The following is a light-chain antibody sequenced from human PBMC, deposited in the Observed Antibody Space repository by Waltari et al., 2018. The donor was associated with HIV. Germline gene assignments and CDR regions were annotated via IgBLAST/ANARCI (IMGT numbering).Light chain of an antibody. CDR1: RSNIGAGYF. CDR3: QSYDSSLRASV. Sequence: QSALTQPPSVSGAPGQRVTISCTGNRSNIGAGYFVHWYQHLPGTAPKLLVYSDIKRPSGVRDRFSGSKSGTAASLVITELQAEEEADYCCQSYDSSLRASVFGGGTKLTVL. V-gene: IGLV1-40*01. J-gene: IGLJ2*01. CDR2: SDI.